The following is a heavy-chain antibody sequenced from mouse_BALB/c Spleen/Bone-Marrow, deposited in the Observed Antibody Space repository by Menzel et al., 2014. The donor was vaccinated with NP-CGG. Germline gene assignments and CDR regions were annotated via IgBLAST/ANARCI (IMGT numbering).Heavy chain of an antibody. CDR1: GFNIXDTY. CDR2: IDPANGNT. V-gene: IGHV14-3*02. CDR3: ARWEYYAMDY. J-gene: IGHJ4*01. D-gene: IGHD4-1*01. Sequence: EVKLMESGAELVKPGASVKLSCTASGFNIXDTYMHWVKQRPEQGLEWIGRIDPANGNTKYDPKFQGKATITADTSSNTAYLQLSSLTSEDTAVYYCARWEYYAMDYWGQGTSVPVSS.